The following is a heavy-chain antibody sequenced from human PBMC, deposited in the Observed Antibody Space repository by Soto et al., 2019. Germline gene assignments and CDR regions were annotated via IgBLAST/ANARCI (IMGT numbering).Heavy chain of an antibody. CDR1: GGSISSGDYY. CDR3: AREGGYSYGYDWFDP. D-gene: IGHD5-18*01. CDR2: IYYSGST. J-gene: IGHJ5*02. V-gene: IGHV4-30-4*01. Sequence: SETLSLTCTVSGGSISSGDYYWSWIRHPPGKGLEWIGYIYYSGSTYYNPSLKSRVTISVDTSKNQFSLKLSSVTAADTAVYYCAREGGYSYGYDWFDPWGQGTLVTVSS.